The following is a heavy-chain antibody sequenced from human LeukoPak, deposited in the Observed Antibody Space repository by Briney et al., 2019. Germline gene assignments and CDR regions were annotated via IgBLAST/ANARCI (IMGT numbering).Heavy chain of an antibody. CDR3: ARAGIAAAGTVAFDI. CDR1: GYTFTSYY. J-gene: IGHJ3*02. Sequence: ASVKVSCKASGYTFTSYYMHWVRQAPGQGLEWMGNINPSGGSTSYAQKFQGRVTMTRDTSTSTVYMELSSPRSEDTAVYYCARAGIAAAGTVAFDIWGQGTMVTVSS. CDR2: INPSGGST. D-gene: IGHD6-13*01. V-gene: IGHV1-46*01.